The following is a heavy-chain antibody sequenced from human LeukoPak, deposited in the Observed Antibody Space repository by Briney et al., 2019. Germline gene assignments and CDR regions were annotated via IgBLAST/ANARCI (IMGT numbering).Heavy chain of an antibody. CDR1: GYTFTSYA. CDR3: ARDLITMVRGVQYYFDY. CDR2: INAGNGNT. Sequence: GASVKVSCKASGYTFTSYAMHWVRQAPGQRLEWMGWINAGNGNTKYSQKFQGRVTITRDTSASTAYMELSSLRSEDTAVYYCARDLITMVRGVQYYFDYWGQGTLVTVSS. J-gene: IGHJ4*02. D-gene: IGHD3-10*01. V-gene: IGHV1-3*01.